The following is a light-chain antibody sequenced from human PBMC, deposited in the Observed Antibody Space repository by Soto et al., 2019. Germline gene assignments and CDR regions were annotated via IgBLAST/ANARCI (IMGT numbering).Light chain of an antibody. CDR1: QRINIY. CDR2: SAS. CDR3: QQSFSTPT. J-gene: IGKJ5*01. Sequence: DIQMTQSPSSLSTSVGDIVTITCRASQRINIYLNWYRQKPCKAPELLIYSASNLQSGVPSRFSGSGSGTDFTLTISSLQPEDFATYYCQQSFSTPTFGQGTRLEIK. V-gene: IGKV1-39*01.